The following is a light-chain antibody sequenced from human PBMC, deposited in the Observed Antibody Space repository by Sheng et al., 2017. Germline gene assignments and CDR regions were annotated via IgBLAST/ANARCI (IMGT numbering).Light chain of an antibody. J-gene: IGLJ2*01. Sequence: SSDLTQPPSVSVSPGQTASITCSGHKLGGDKYASWYQQKPGQSPVLLIYQDSKRPSGIPERFSGSNSGNTATLTISGTQAMDEADYYCQAWDSGVVFGGGTRLTVL. CDR2: QDS. V-gene: IGLV3-1*01. CDR1: KLGGDKY. CDR3: QAWDSGVV.